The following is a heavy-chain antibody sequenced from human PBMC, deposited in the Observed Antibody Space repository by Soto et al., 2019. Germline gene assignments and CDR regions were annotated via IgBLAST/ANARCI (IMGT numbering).Heavy chain of an antibody. D-gene: IGHD3-16*01. CDR2: IHYTGST. J-gene: IGHJ4*02. CDR1: GGSISSDSYY. V-gene: IGHV4-61*05. Sequence: PSETLSLTCTVSGGSISSDSYYWGWIRQSPEKGLEWIAYIHYTGSTDQNPSLKGRVTISVDTSRNQFSLKLRSVTAADLAVYYCARFWGGERYYFDYWGQGALVTVSS. CDR3: ARFWGGERYYFDY.